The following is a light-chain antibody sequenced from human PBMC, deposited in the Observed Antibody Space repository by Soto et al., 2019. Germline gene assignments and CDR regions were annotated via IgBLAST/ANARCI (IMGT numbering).Light chain of an antibody. CDR1: SSDVGGYKY. CDR3: SSYTSIGTVK. CDR2: DVR. Sequence: QSVLTQPASVSGSPGQSITISCTGTSSDVGGYKYVSWYQQHPGKAPNLMIYDVRNRPSGVSDRFSGSKSGNTASLTISGLQAEDEADYYCSSYTSIGTVKFGGGTKLTVL. J-gene: IGLJ3*02. V-gene: IGLV2-14*03.